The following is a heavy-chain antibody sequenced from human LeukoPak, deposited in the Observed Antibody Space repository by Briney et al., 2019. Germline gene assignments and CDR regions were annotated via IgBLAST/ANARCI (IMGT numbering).Heavy chain of an antibody. Sequence: SETLSLTCAVYGGSFSGYYWSWIRQPPGKGLEWIGEIYHSGNANYNPSLKTRVTMSVDKSKNQFSLILSSVTAADTAVYYCARDVGARLSGFWGQGTLVTVSS. CDR2: IYHSGNA. CDR1: GGSFSGYY. V-gene: IGHV4-34*01. J-gene: IGHJ4*02. CDR3: ARDVGARLSGF. D-gene: IGHD6-6*01.